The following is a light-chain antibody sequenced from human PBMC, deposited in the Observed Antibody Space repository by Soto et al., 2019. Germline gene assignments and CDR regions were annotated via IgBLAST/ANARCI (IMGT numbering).Light chain of an antibody. CDR1: SSDVGGYNF. CDR3: SSYTSVSTLV. CDR2: EVS. Sequence: QSALTQPASVSGSPGQSITISCTGTSSDVGGYNFVSWYQQHPGKAPKLMIYEVSNRPSGVSNRFSGSKSVNTASLTISGLQAEDEADYYCSSYTSVSTLVFGGGTKLTVL. J-gene: IGLJ2*01. V-gene: IGLV2-14*01.